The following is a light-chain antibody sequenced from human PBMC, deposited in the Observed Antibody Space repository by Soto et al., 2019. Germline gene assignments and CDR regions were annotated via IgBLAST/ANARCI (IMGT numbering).Light chain of an antibody. Sequence: QSALTQPASVSGSPGQSITISCTGTSSDVGGYNYVSWYQQHPGKAPKLMIYEVSNRPSGVSNRFSGSKSGNTASLTISGLQAEDEADYYCSSYTSSSTLVVVGGGTTLTVL. CDR3: SSYTSSSTLVV. CDR1: SSDVGGYNY. V-gene: IGLV2-14*01. CDR2: EVS. J-gene: IGLJ2*01.